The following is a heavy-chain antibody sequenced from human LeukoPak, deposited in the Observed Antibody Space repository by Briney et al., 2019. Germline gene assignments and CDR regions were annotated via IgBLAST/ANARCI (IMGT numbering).Heavy chain of an antibody. V-gene: IGHV1-18*01. Sequence: ASVKVSCTASGYTFTSYGTSWVRQAPGQGLEWMGWISAYNGNTNYAQKLKGRVTMTTDTSTSTAYMELRSLRSDDTAAYYCARDRLRYCSSTSCYCFDYWGQGTLVTVSS. CDR2: ISAYNGNT. CDR1: GYTFTSYG. D-gene: IGHD2-2*01. J-gene: IGHJ4*02. CDR3: ARDRLRYCSSTSCYCFDY.